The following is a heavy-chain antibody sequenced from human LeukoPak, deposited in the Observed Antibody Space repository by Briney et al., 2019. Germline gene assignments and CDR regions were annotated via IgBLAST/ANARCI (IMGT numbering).Heavy chain of an antibody. CDR1: GFTFSSYW. Sequence: AGGSLRLSCAASGFTFSSYWMSWVRQAPGKGLEWVANIKQDGSEKYYVDSVKGRFTISRNNAKNSLYLQMNSLRAEDTAVYYCARDRRFGEKDCWGQGTLVTVSS. D-gene: IGHD3-10*01. V-gene: IGHV3-7*01. CDR3: ARDRRFGEKDC. J-gene: IGHJ4*02. CDR2: IKQDGSEK.